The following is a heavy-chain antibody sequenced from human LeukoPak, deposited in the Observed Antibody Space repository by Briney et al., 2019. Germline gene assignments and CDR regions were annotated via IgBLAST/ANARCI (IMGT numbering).Heavy chain of an antibody. D-gene: IGHD3-10*01. V-gene: IGHV4-61*01. J-gene: IGHJ4*02. CDR1: GGSISSSSYY. CDR2: IYYSGST. Sequence: SETLSLTCNVSGGSISSSSYYWSWIRQPPGKGLEWIGYIYYSGSTNYNPSLKSRVTMSVDTSKNQLSLKLSSVTAADTAVYYCATMVQGIYTYFGSWGQGNLVAVSS. CDR3: ATMVQGIYTYFGS.